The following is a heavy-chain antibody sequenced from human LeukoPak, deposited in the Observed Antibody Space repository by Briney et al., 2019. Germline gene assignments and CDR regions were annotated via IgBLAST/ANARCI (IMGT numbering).Heavy chain of an antibody. Sequence: GRSLRLSCSASGFTFSSNSMKWVRQAPGEVLERVSYISSLISTIYYAVSVKGRFTISRDNATNSLYLQMNSLKAEDTGVYYCARGAGSGRNHFDYWGQGTLVTVSS. CDR1: GFTFSSNS. CDR2: ISSLISTI. J-gene: IGHJ4*02. V-gene: IGHV3-48*01. D-gene: IGHD6-19*01. CDR3: ARGAGSGRNHFDY.